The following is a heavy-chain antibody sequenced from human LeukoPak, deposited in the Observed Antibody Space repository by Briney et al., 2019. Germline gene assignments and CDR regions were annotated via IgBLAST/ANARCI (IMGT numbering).Heavy chain of an antibody. D-gene: IGHD3-22*01. J-gene: IGHJ4*02. CDR3: ARARKYVNYYDSSGYYYYFDY. V-gene: IGHV1-18*01. Sequence: ASVKVSCKASGYTFTSYGISWVRQAPGQGLEWMGWISAYNGNTNYAQKLQDRVTMTTDTSTSTAYMELRSLRSDDTAVYYCARARKYVNYYDSSGYYYYFDYWGQGTLVTVSS. CDR2: ISAYNGNT. CDR1: GYTFTSYG.